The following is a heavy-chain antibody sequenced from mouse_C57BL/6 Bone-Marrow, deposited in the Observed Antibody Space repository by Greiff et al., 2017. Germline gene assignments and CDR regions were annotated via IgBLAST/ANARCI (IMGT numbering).Heavy chain of an antibody. V-gene: IGHV1-7*01. CDR1: GYTFTSYW. Sequence: VQLQQSGAELAKPGASVKLSCKASGYTFTSYWMHWVKQRPGQGLEWIGYINPSSGYTKYNQKFKDKATLTEDKSSSTAYLQLSSLTYEDSAVYYCARVYYYGSSRDYWGQGTTLTVSS. CDR2: INPSSGYT. CDR3: ARVYYYGSSRDY. J-gene: IGHJ2*01. D-gene: IGHD1-1*01.